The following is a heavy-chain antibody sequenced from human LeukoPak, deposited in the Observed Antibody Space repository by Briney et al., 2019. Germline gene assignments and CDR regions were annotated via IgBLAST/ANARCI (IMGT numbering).Heavy chain of an antibody. CDR2: ISGDGSST. CDR3: VRRLAAAGTLDY. D-gene: IGHD6-13*01. CDR1: GFXFTSYW. V-gene: IGHV3-74*01. Sequence: PGGSLRLSCAASGFXFTSYWIHWVRQAPGKGLVCVSRISGDGSSTAYADSVKGRFTISRDNAKNTLYLQMNSLRDEDTAVYYCVRRLAAAGTLDYWGQGTLVTVSS. J-gene: IGHJ4*02.